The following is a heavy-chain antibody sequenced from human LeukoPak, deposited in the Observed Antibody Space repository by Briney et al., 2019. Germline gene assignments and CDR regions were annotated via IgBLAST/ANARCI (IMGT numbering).Heavy chain of an antibody. Sequence: PSETLSLTCTVSGGSFSSHYWSWIRQPAGKGLEWIGHIFASGSTKYNPSLQSRVTMSVDTSKNQFSLKLSSVTAADTAEYYCARTYSSVSTTYYFDYWGQGTLVTVSS. D-gene: IGHD6-19*01. J-gene: IGHJ4*02. CDR2: IFASGST. CDR3: ARTYSSVSTTYYFDY. V-gene: IGHV4-4*07. CDR1: GGSFSSHY.